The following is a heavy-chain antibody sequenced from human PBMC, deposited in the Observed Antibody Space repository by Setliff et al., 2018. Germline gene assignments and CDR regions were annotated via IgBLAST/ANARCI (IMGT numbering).Heavy chain of an antibody. V-gene: IGHV1-3*01. CDR2: INAANGNT. J-gene: IGHJ4*02. Sequence: GASVKVSCKASGYPFTSNSMHWVRQAPGQRLEWMGWINAANGNTKYSQKFQGRVTITRDTSASTVYMELSSLRYEDTAVFYCASADVVVAPWGQGTLVTVSS. CDR1: GYPFTSNS. D-gene: IGHD2-21*01. CDR3: ASADVVVAP.